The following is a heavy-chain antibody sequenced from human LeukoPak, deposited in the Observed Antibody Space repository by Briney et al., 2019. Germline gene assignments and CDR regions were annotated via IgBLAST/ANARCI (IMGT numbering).Heavy chain of an antibody. J-gene: IGHJ4*02. V-gene: IGHV3-30*02. CDR1: GFTFSSYG. Sequence: GGSLRLSCAASGFTFSSYGMHWVRQAPGKGLEWVAFIRYDGSNKYYADSVKGRFTISRDNSKNTLYLQMNSLRAEDTAVYYCASAKVSSGWYVGSNYFDYWGQGTLVTVSS. CDR2: IRYDGSNK. D-gene: IGHD6-19*01. CDR3: ASAKVSSGWYVGSNYFDY.